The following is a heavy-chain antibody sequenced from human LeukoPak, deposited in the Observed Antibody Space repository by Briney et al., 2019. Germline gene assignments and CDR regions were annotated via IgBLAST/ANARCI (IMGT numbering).Heavy chain of an antibody. J-gene: IGHJ5*02. D-gene: IGHD6-19*01. Sequence: PSETLSLTCTVSGGSITSGGYYWSWIRQLPGEGLEWIGYIYSSGSTFYNPSLQSRVSISVDTSRNQFSLKLSSVTAADTAVYYCARVEGFSGWFWFDPWGQGTLVTVSS. V-gene: IGHV4-31*03. CDR2: IYSSGST. CDR1: GGSITSGGYY. CDR3: ARVEGFSGWFWFDP.